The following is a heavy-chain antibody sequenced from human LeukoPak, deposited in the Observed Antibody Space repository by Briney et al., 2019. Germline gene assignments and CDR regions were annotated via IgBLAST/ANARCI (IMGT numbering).Heavy chain of an antibody. V-gene: IGHV3-23*01. CDR3: AKRTTVTDAFDI. CDR1: GFTFSSYA. CDR2: INGSGGST. D-gene: IGHD4-11*01. J-gene: IGHJ3*02. Sequence: PGGSLRLSCAASGFTFSSYAVSWVRQAPGKGLEWVSAINGSGGSTYYADSVKGRFTISRDNSKNTLYLQMNSLRAEDTAVYYCAKRTTVTDAFDIWGQGTMVTVSS.